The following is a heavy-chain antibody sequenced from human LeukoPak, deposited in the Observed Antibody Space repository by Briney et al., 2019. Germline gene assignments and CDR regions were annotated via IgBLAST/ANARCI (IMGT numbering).Heavy chain of an antibody. CDR2: INPNSGGT. D-gene: IGHD3-9*01. CDR1: GYTFTGYY. V-gene: IGHV1-2*02. CDR3: ARDLAYYDILTGYYPVYYFDY. J-gene: IGHJ4*02. Sequence: ASVKVSCKASGYTFTGYYMHWVRQAPGRGLEWMGWINPNSGGTNYAQKFQGRVTMTRDTSISTAYMELSRLRSDDTAVYYCARDLAYYDILTGYYPVYYFDYWGQGTLVTVSS.